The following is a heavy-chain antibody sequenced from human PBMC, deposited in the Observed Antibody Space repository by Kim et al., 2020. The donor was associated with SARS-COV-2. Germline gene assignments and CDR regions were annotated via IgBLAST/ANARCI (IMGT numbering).Heavy chain of an antibody. CDR3: AKSGIGSGWTYSYYGMDV. CDR1: GFTFSSYA. D-gene: IGHD6-19*01. CDR2: ISGSGGST. J-gene: IGHJ6*02. V-gene: IGHV3-23*01. Sequence: GGSLRLSCAASGFTFSSYAMSWVRQAPGKGLEWVSAISGSGGSTYYADSVKGRFTISRDNSKNTLYLQMNSLRAEDTAVYYCAKSGIGSGWTYSYYGMDVWGQGTTVTVSS.